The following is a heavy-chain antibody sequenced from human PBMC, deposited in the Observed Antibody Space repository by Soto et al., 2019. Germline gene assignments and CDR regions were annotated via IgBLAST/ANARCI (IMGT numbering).Heavy chain of an antibody. V-gene: IGHV1-3*01. CDR3: ARAKWHDGSGRVREFDY. CDR2: INAGNGNT. CDR1: GYTFTSYA. Sequence: ASVKVSCKASGYTFTSYAMHWVRQAPGQRLEWMGWINAGNGNTKYSQKFQGRVTITRDTSASTAYMELNSLRVEDTAVYYCARAKWHDGSGRVREFDYWGQGALVTVSS. J-gene: IGHJ4*02. D-gene: IGHD3-10*01.